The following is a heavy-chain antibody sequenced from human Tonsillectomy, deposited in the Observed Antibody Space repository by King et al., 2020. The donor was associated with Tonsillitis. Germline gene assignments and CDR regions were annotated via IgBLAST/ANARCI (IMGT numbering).Heavy chain of an antibody. J-gene: IGHJ4*02. Sequence: VQLQESGPGLVKPSETLSLTCTVSGGSISSYYWSWIRQPAGKGLEWIGRIYTSGSTNYNPSLKSRVTMSVDTSKNQFSLKLSSVTAADTAVYSCARDALGDYVWGSYHKGAFDYWGQGTLVTVSS. D-gene: IGHD3-16*01. V-gene: IGHV4-4*07. CDR1: GGSISSYY. CDR2: IYTSGST. CDR3: ARDALGDYVWGSYHKGAFDY.